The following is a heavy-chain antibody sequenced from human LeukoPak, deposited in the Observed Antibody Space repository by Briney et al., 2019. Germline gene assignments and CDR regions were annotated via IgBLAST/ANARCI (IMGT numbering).Heavy chain of an antibody. J-gene: IGHJ4*02. V-gene: IGHV4-59*12. CDR1: GGSISSYY. D-gene: IGHD2-21*02. Sequence: SETLSLTCTVSGGSISSYYWSWIRQPPGKGLEWIGYIYYSGSTNYNPSLKSRVTISVDTSKNQFSLKLSSVTAADTAVYYCARVMGVTAKYCFDYWGQGTLVTVSS. CDR3: ARVMGVTAKYCFDY. CDR2: IYYSGST.